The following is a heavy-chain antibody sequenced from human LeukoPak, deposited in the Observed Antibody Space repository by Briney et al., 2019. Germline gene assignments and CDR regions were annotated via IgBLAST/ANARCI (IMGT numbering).Heavy chain of an antibody. D-gene: IGHD4-11*01. V-gene: IGHV4-4*08. Sequence: SETLSLTCTVSGGSLFSYYWNWIRQSPGKGLEWIGFIYPNGITSYNPSLMSRGSISIATSRNQFSLRLTSVTAADTAMYYCARRDYSNYARHVDYWGQGTLVTVSS. CDR2: IYPNGIT. J-gene: IGHJ4*02. CDR3: ARRDYSNYARHVDY. CDR1: GGSLFSYY.